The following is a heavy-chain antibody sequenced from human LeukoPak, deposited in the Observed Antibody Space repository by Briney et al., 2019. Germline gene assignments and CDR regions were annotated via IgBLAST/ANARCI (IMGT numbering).Heavy chain of an antibody. Sequence: PGGALRLSCAASGFTFSSYAMSWVRQAPGKGLEWGSAISGSGGSTYYADSVKGRFTISRDNSKNTLYLQMNSLRAEDTAVYYCAKDYYGSGSYFDYWGQGTLVTVSS. CDR3: AKDYYGSGSYFDY. CDR2: ISGSGGST. J-gene: IGHJ4*02. D-gene: IGHD3-10*01. CDR1: GFTFSSYA. V-gene: IGHV3-23*01.